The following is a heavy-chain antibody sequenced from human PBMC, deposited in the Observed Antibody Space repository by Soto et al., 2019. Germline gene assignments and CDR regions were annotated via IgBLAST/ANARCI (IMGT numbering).Heavy chain of an antibody. V-gene: IGHV1-69*01. D-gene: IGHD3-22*01. J-gene: IGHJ4*02. CDR2: IIPIFGTA. CDR1: GGTFSSYA. Sequence: QVQLVQSGAEVKKPGSLVKVSCKASGGTFSSYAISWVRQAPGQGLEWMGGIIPIFGTANYAQKFQGRVTITADESTSTAYMELSSLRSEDTAVYYCARGGVDYYDSSGYYSNWGQGTLVTVSS. CDR3: ARGGVDYYDSSGYYSN.